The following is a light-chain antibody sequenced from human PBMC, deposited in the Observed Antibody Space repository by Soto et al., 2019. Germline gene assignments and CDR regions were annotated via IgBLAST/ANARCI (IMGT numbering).Light chain of an antibody. CDR1: SSDGGGYNY. CDR2: DVS. CDR3: SSYTSSSTLEEV. V-gene: IGLV2-14*01. Sequence: QSVLTQPASVSGSPGQSITISCTGTSSDGGGYNYVSWYQQHPGKAPKLMIYDVSNRPSGVSNRFSGSKSGNTASLTISGLQAEDEADYYCSSYTSSSTLEEVFGTGTKVTVL. J-gene: IGLJ1*01.